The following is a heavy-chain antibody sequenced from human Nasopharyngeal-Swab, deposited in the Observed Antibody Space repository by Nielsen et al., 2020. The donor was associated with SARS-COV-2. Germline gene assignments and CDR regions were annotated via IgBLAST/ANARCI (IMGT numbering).Heavy chain of an antibody. CDR3: ATSAPYCSGGSCYSSWFDP. CDR2: FDPEDGET. V-gene: IGHV1-24*01. D-gene: IGHD2-15*01. J-gene: IGHJ5*02. CDR1: GYTLTELS. Sequence: ASVKVSCKVSGYTLTELSMHWVRQAPGKGLEWMGGFDPEDGETIYAQKFQGRVTMTEDTSTETAYMELSSLRSEDTAVYYCATSAPYCSGGSCYSSWFDPWGQGTLVTVSS.